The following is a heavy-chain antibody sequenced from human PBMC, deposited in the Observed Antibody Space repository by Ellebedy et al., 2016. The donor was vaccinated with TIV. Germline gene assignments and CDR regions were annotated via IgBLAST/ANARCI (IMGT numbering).Heavy chain of an antibody. CDR3: ARDTTDYDYSSGSYYKWFDP. V-gene: IGHV4-39*07. J-gene: IGHJ5*02. CDR1: GGSISSTSYY. Sequence: MPSETLSLTCTVSGGSISSTSYYWGWIRQPPGKGLAWIGNMYFGGSTNYNPSLKSRVTISVDTSENQFSLKLSSMTAAATAVYYCARDTTDYDYSSGSYYKWFDPWGQGTLVTVSS. CDR2: MYFGGST. D-gene: IGHD3-10*01.